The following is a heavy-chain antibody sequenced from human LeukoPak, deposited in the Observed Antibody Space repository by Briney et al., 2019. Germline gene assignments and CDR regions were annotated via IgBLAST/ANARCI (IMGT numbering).Heavy chain of an antibody. CDR1: GYSFTNYW. CDR2: IYPGDSET. Sequence: GESLKISCKGSGYSFTNYWIDWVRQMPGKGLEYMGIIYPGDSETRYSPSFQGQVTISADKSISTAYLQWSSLKASDTAIYYCARRGTTCSGDKCYSNWLDYWGQGTLVTVSS. V-gene: IGHV5-51*01. D-gene: IGHD2-15*01. J-gene: IGHJ4*02. CDR3: ARRGTTCSGDKCYSNWLDY.